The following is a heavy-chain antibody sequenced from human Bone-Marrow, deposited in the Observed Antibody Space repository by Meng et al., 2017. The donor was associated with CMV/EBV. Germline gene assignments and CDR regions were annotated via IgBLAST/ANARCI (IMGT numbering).Heavy chain of an antibody. V-gene: IGHV3-21*01. J-gene: IGHJ6*02. CDR3: ARDQFAGDYYYYGMDV. Sequence: GGSLRLSCTVSGGSISSSSYYWGWIRQPPGKGLEWVSSISSSSSYIYYADSVKGRFTISRDNAKNSLYLQMNSLRAEDTAVYYCARDQFAGDYYYYGMDVWGQGTTVTVSS. CDR1: GGSISSSS. CDR2: ISSSSSYI. D-gene: IGHD1-26*01.